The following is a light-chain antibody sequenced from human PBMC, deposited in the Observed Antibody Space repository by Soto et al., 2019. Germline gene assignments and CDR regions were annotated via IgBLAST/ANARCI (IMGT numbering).Light chain of an antibody. CDR1: SSDVGGYNY. CDR3: SSFTSTTTLI. V-gene: IGLV2-14*03. J-gene: IGLJ2*01. Sequence: QSVLTQPASVSGSPGQSISISCTGTSSDVGGYNYVSWFLQHPGKAPKLMIFDVNNRPSGVSNRFSGSKSGNTASLTISGLQAEDEADYYCSSFTSTTTLIFGGGTKLTVL. CDR2: DVN.